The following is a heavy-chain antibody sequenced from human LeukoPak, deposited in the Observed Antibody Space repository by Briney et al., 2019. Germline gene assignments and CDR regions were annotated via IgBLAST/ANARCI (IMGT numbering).Heavy chain of an antibody. Sequence: PGGSLRLSCAASGFTFSSYWMTWVRQAPGKGLEWVSGISNRGDGTYYAASVKGRFTISRDNSKNTVFLQMNSLRVEDTAVYFCAKGQGGDFWSGSAYFDWGQGTLVTVSS. V-gene: IGHV3-23*01. D-gene: IGHD3-3*01. CDR3: AKGQGGDFWSGSAYFD. J-gene: IGHJ4*02. CDR2: ISNRGDGT. CDR1: GFTFSSYW.